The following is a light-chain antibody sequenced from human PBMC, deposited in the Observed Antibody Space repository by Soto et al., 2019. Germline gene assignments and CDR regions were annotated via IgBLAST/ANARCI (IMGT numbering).Light chain of an antibody. Sequence: AIRMTQSPSSFSASTGDRVTITCRASQGISSYLAWYQQKPGKAPKLLIYAASTLQSGVPSRFSGSGSWTDFTLTISCLQSENFATYFCQQYYSYPRTVGQGTKVEIK. CDR2: AAS. CDR1: QGISSY. J-gene: IGKJ1*01. CDR3: QQYYSYPRT. V-gene: IGKV1-8*01.